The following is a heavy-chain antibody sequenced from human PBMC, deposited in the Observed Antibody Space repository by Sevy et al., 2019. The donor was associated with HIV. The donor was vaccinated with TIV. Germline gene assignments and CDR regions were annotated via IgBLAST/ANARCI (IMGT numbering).Heavy chain of an antibody. V-gene: IGHV3-23*01. J-gene: IGHJ4*02. D-gene: IGHD2-8*01. CDR1: GFTFSKYS. CDR2: FSFGCGRI. Sequence: GGSLRLSCAPSGFTFSKYSMSWVRQAPGKGLEWVSTFSFGCGRIDYADSVKGRFTISRDDSKNTLYLQMNSLRAEDTAVYYCAREGCTKPHDYWGQGTLVTVSS. CDR3: AREGCTKPHDY.